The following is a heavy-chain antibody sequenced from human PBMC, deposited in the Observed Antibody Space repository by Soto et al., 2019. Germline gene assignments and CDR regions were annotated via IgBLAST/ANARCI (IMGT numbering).Heavy chain of an antibody. V-gene: IGHV4-59*08. CDR3: ARTTGDYYYYYMDV. D-gene: IGHD1-1*01. J-gene: IGHJ6*03. Sequence: SSETLSLTCTVSGGSISSYYWRWIRQPPGKGLEWIGYIYYSGSTNYNPSLKSRVTISVDTSKNQFSLKLSSVTAADTAVFYSARTTGDYYYYYMDVWGKGTTVTVSS. CDR2: IYYSGST. CDR1: GGSISSYY.